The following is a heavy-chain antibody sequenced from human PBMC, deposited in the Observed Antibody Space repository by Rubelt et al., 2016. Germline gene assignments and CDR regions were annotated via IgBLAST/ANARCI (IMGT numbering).Heavy chain of an antibody. Sequence: GGSLRLSCAASGFTFSSYSMNWVRQAPGKGLEWVSSISSSSSYIYYADSVKGRFTISRDNFKSTLSLQMNSLRAEDTAVYYCAMGGAARDYVHDWGQGILVTVSS. CDR2: ISSSSSYI. CDR3: AMGGAARDYVHD. V-gene: IGHV3-21*04. CDR1: GFTFSSYS. D-gene: IGHD4-17*01. J-gene: IGHJ4*02.